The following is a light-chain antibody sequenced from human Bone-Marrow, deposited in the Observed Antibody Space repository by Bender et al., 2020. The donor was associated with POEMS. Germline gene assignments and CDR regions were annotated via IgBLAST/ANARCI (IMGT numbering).Light chain of an antibody. CDR3: AAWDDSLNGRV. CDR2: INN. CDR1: SSNIGTNP. Sequence: QSVLTPPPSASGTPGQRVTISCSGSSSNIGTNPVNWYQQLPGTAPKLLIYINNQRPSGVPDRFSGSKSGTSASLAISGLQSEDEADYYCAAWDDSLNGRVFGGGTKLTVL. V-gene: IGLV1-44*01. J-gene: IGLJ2*01.